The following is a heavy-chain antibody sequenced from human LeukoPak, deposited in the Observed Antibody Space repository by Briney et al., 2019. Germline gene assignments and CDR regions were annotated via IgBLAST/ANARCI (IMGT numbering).Heavy chain of an antibody. D-gene: IGHD2/OR15-2a*01. Sequence: GGSLRLSCAASGFTFSIYAMNWVRQAPGKGLEWVSSISSSSNYRYYADSVRGRFTISRDNAKKSLYLQMNSLRAEDTAVYYCAKDRTFLDYWGQGTLVTVSS. J-gene: IGHJ4*02. V-gene: IGHV3-21*01. CDR3: AKDRTFLDY. CDR2: ISSSSNYR. CDR1: GFTFSIYA.